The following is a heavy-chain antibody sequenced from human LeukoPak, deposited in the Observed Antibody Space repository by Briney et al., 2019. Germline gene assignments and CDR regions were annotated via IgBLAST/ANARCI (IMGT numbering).Heavy chain of an antibody. CDR3: ARHGTGVVPAAHCFDY. CDR2: IYYSGST. CDR1: GGSISSYY. V-gene: IGHV4-59*08. J-gene: IGHJ4*02. D-gene: IGHD2-2*01. Sequence: PSETLSLTCTVSGGSISSYYWSWIRQPPGKGLEWIGYIYYSGSTNYNPSLKSRVTISVDTSKNQFSLKLSSVTAADTAVYYCARHGTGVVPAAHCFDYWGQGTLVTVSS.